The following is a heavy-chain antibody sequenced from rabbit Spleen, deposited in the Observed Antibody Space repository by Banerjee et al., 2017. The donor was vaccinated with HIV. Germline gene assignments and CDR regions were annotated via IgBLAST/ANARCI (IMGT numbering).Heavy chain of an antibody. V-gene: IGHV1S45*01. Sequence: QEQLVESGGGLVQPEGSLTLTCKASGFSFSNKAVMCWVRQAPGKGLEWIACINAVTGKAVYASWAKGRFTFSKTSSTTVTLQMTSLTAADTATYFCANYGGNSGYNLWGPGTLVTVS. CDR2: INAVTGKA. CDR3: ANYGGNSGYNL. J-gene: IGHJ4*01. CDR1: GFSFSNKAV. D-gene: IGHD1-1*01.